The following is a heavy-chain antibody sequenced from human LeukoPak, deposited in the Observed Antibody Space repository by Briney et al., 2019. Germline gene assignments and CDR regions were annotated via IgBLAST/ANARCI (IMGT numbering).Heavy chain of an antibody. D-gene: IGHD3-22*01. V-gene: IGHV4-59*02. Sequence: PSETLSLTCSVSGASATSYYWNWIRQAPGKGLEWIGYIYSDGTTSYSPSLRSRVTISIDTSRNQFSLKLSSVTAADAAVYYCARDTRSYDTSGYYYFDYWGQGALVTVSS. J-gene: IGHJ4*02. CDR3: ARDTRSYDTSGYYYFDY. CDR2: IYSDGTT. CDR1: GASATSYY.